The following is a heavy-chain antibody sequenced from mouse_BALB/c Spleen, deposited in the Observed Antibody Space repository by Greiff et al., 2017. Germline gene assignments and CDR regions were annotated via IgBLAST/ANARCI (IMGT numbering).Heavy chain of an antibody. Sequence: VQLQQPGPELVKPGASVKLSCKASGYSFTGYFMNWVKQSHGKSLEWIGRINPYNGDTFYNQKFKGKATLTVDKSSSTANMEVLSLTSEDSAGDCFSTSIDYYAMDYWGQGTSVTVSS. J-gene: IGHJ4*01. CDR1: GYSFTGYF. CDR3: STSIDYYAMDY. V-gene: IGHV1-37*01. D-gene: IGHD2-12*01. CDR2: INPYNGDT.